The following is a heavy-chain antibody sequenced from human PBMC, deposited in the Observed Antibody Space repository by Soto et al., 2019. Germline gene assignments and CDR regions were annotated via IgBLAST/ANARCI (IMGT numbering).Heavy chain of an antibody. CDR1: GVYVSSGSYS. V-gene: IGHV4-61*01. Sequence: SETLSLTCTVSGVYVSSGSYSLSWIRQPPRKGLEWIGYIYYSGSTNYNPSLKSRVTISVDTSKNQFSLKLSSVTAADTAVYYCARDRKLYGSYGIDYWGQGTLVTVSS. CDR2: IYYSGST. J-gene: IGHJ4*02. D-gene: IGHD5-18*01. CDR3: ARDRKLYGSYGIDY.